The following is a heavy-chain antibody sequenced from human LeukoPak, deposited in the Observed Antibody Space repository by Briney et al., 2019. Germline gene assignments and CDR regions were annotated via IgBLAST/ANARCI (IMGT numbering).Heavy chain of an antibody. J-gene: IGHJ1*01. CDR3: ARSMAPSGSLYFQH. CDR1: GYTFTGYY. D-gene: IGHD6-13*01. CDR2: INSKSGGT. Sequence: ASVKVACKASGYTFTGYYMHWVRQAPGHGLEWMGWINSKSGGTNYAQKFQGRVTMTRDTSISAAYMELSRLRSDDTAVYYCARSMAPSGSLYFQHWGQGTLVTVSS. V-gene: IGHV1-2*02.